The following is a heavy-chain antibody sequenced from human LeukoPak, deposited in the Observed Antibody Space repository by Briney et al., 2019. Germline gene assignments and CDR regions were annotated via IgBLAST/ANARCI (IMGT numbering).Heavy chain of an antibody. CDR2: INPSGGST. D-gene: IGHD5-18*01. CDR1: GYTFTSYY. CDR3: ATVSVIQDAFDI. J-gene: IGHJ3*02. Sequence: ASVKVSCKASGYTFTSYYMHWVRQAPGQGLEWMGIINPSGGSTSYAQKFQDRVTMTRDMSTSTVYMELSSLRSEDTAVYYCATVSVIQDAFDIWGQGTMVTVSS. V-gene: IGHV1-46*01.